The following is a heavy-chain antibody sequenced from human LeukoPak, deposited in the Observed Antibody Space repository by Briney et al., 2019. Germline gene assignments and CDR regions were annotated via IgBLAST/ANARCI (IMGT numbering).Heavy chain of an antibody. Sequence: GGSLRLSCAASGFTFSSYEMNWVRQAPGKGLEWISYISDNGRTIYYADSVRGRFTISRDNAKNSLYLQMSSLRVEDTAVYYCAITGGPTVTAFDLWGQGILVTVSS. CDR1: GFTFSSYE. J-gene: IGHJ4*02. CDR2: ISDNGRTI. V-gene: IGHV3-48*03. D-gene: IGHD4-17*01. CDR3: AITGGPTVTAFDL.